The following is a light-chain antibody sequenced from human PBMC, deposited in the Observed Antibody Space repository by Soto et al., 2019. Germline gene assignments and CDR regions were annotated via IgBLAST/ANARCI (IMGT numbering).Light chain of an antibody. V-gene: IGLV2-14*01. CDR3: SSYTSRSTPYVV. J-gene: IGLJ2*01. CDR2: DVS. CDR1: SSDVGGYNY. Sequence: QSALTQPDSVSGSTGQPITISGTGTSSDVGGYNYVSWYQQHPGRAPKIMIDDVSNRPSGVSNRFSGYKSGNTASLTISGLQAEDEVDYYCSSYTSRSTPYVVFGGGTKRTVL.